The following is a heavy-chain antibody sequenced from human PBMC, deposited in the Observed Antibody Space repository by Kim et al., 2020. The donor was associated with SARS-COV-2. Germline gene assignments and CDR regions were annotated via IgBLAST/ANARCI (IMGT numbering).Heavy chain of an antibody. CDR1: GFTFSSYA. J-gene: IGHJ3*02. V-gene: IGHV3-23*03. D-gene: IGHD2-2*01. CDR2: IYSGGSST. Sequence: GGSLRLSCAASGFTFSSYAMSWVRQAPGKGLEWVSVIYSGGSSTYYADSVKGRFTISRDNSKNTLYLQMNSLRAEDTAVYYCAKGGLVVVPAAHDAFDIWGQGTMVTVSS. CDR3: AKGGLVVVPAAHDAFDI.